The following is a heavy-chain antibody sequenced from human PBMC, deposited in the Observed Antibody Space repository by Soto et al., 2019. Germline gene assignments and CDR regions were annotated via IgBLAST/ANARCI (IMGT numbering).Heavy chain of an antibody. CDR2: ISPYTGNT. D-gene: IGHD3-16*01. CDR1: GYIFVNYG. CDR3: VMVDNYVTPTPQDV. V-gene: IGHV1-18*01. Sequence: ASVKVSCKDSGYIFVNYGSAWVRQAPGQGLEWMGWISPYTGNTHSATKVQGRLTMTTDTSTSTAYMDLGSLTSDDTAVYYCVMVDNYVTPTPQDVWGQGTTVTVSS. J-gene: IGHJ6*02.